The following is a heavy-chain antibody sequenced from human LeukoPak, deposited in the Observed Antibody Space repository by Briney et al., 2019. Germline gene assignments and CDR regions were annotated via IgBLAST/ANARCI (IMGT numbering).Heavy chain of an antibody. CDR1: GGTFSSYA. D-gene: IGHD6-6*01. Sequence: SVMVSCKASGGTFSSYAISWVRQAPGQGLEWMGGIIPIFGTANYAQKFQGRVTITADESTSTAYMELSSLRSEDTAVYYCARGAEYSSSSRGDYWGQGTLVTVSS. CDR2: IIPIFGTA. J-gene: IGHJ4*02. V-gene: IGHV1-69*01. CDR3: ARGAEYSSSSRGDY.